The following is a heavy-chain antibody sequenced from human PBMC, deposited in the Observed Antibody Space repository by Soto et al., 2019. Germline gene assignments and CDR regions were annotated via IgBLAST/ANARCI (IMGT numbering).Heavy chain of an antibody. V-gene: IGHV1-69*06. D-gene: IGHD6-13*01. J-gene: IGHJ6*02. Sequence: QVQLVQSGAEAKKPGSSVKVSCKTSGGTFSSYAISWVRQAPGQGLEWMGGIVPLFRTTNYAQKFQGRVTITANTCTYTVYMEMSRLRSGDTAMYYCARGGYSSTWSNLLDRSGLDVWGQGTTVPVSS. CDR3: ARGGYSSTWSNLLDRSGLDV. CDR1: GGTFSSYA. CDR2: IVPLFRTT.